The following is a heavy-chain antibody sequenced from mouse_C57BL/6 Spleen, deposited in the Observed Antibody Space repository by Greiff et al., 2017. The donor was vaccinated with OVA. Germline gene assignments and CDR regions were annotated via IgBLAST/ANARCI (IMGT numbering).Heavy chain of an antibody. Sequence: VQLQQSGAELAKPGASVKLSCKASGYTFTSSWMHWVKQRPGQGLEWIGYINPSSGYTKYTQKFQDKATLTADKSSTTAYMQLSCLTYEVAAVYDCARGPWAYWGQGTLVTVSA. V-gene: IGHV1-7*01. J-gene: IGHJ3*01. CDR3: ARGPWAY. CDR2: INPSSGYT. CDR1: GYTFTSSW.